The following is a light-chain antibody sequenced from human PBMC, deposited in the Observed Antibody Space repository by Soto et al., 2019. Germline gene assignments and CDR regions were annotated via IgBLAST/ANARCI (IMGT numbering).Light chain of an antibody. Sequence: EIVMPQSPATLYVSPGERATRSCRASQSVSSNLARYQQKPGQAPRLLIYGASTRATGIPARFSGSGSGTECTLTISSLQSEDFAVYYCQQYNNWLLTFGQGTKLEIK. V-gene: IGKV3-15*01. CDR3: QQYNNWLLT. CDR1: QSVSSN. J-gene: IGKJ2*01. CDR2: GAS.